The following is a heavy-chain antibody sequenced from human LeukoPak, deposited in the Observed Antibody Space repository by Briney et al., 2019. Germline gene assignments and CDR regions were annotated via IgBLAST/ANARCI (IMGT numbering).Heavy chain of an antibody. J-gene: IGHJ3*02. CDR2: INHSGST. CDR3: ARLAAAGTSKAAFDI. Sequence: PSETLSLTCAVYGGSFSGYYWSWIRQPPAKGLEWIGEINHSGSTNYNPSLKSRVTISVDTSKNQFSLKLSSVTAADTAVYYCARLAAAGTSKAAFDIWGQGTMVTVSS. D-gene: IGHD6-13*01. V-gene: IGHV4-34*01. CDR1: GGSFSGYY.